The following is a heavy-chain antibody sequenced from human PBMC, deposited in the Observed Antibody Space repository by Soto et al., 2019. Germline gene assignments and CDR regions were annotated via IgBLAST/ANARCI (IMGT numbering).Heavy chain of an antibody. V-gene: IGHV3-23*01. CDR1: GFTFSSYA. J-gene: IGHJ3*02. D-gene: IGHD1-7*01. Sequence: GVSLRLSRAASGFTFSSYAMSWVRQSPGKGLECVATISYSVDKTHYADSVRGRFTISRDNSKNTLSLQMNSLRAEDAAVYYCVRRAITATTKWGAFDIWGQGTMVTVSS. CDR2: ISYSVDKT. CDR3: VRRAITATTKWGAFDI.